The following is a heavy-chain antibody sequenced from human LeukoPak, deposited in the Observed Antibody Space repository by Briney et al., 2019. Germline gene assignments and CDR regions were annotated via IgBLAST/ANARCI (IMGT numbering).Heavy chain of an antibody. D-gene: IGHD3-10*01. Sequence: GGSLRLSCAASGFTFSSYGMHWVRQAPGKGLEWVAVISYDGSNKYYADSVKGRFTISRDNSKNTLYLQRNSLRAEDTAVYYCAKDLFVWFGELHDYYYGMDVWGQGTTVTVSS. CDR3: AKDLFVWFGELHDYYYGMDV. J-gene: IGHJ6*02. CDR2: ISYDGSNK. V-gene: IGHV3-30*18. CDR1: GFTFSSYG.